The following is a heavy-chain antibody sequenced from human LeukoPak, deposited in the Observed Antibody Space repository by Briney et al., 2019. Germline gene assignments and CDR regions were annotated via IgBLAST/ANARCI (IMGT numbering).Heavy chain of an antibody. CDR3: ARLRAAQTYDC. D-gene: IGHD6-13*01. V-gene: IGHV3-7*04. J-gene: IGHJ4*02. CDR2: IRQDGNEK. CDR1: GFTLSNYW. Sequence: GGSLRLSCAGAGFTLSNYWMSWVRQAPGKGLEWVANIRQDGNEKYYVDSVKGRFTISRDNPKNSLYLQMNSLRAEDTAIYYCARLRAAQTYDCWGQGTLGTVSS.